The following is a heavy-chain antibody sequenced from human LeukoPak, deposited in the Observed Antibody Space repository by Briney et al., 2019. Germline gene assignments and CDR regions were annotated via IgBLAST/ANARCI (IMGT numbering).Heavy chain of an antibody. D-gene: IGHD3-10*01. CDR3: VKDVGPLTGSCFDY. Sequence: GGSLRLSCSGSGFTFSTYAMHWVRQAPGKGLEYVSGISSNGRSIYYVDSVKGRFTISRDNSKNTLNLQMSSLRPEDTAVYYCVKDVGPLTGSCFDYWGQGTLVTVSS. V-gene: IGHV3-64*03. CDR1: GFTFSTYA. CDR2: ISSNGRSI. J-gene: IGHJ4*02.